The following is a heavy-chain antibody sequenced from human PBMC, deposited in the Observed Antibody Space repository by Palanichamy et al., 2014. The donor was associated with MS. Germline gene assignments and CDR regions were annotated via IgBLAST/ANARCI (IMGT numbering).Heavy chain of an antibody. J-gene: IGHJ4*02. V-gene: IGHV1-3*01. Sequence: QVQLVQSGAEVKKPGASVKVSCKASGYTFTNYAIHWVRQAPGQRLEWKGWINAGIGNTNYLQKFQGRVTITRDTSASTAYMELSSLRSEDTAVYYCAKEQQLGGYYFDYWGQGTLVTVSS. CDR1: GYTFTNYA. CDR2: INAGIGNT. D-gene: IGHD6-13*01. CDR3: AKEQQLGGYYFDY.